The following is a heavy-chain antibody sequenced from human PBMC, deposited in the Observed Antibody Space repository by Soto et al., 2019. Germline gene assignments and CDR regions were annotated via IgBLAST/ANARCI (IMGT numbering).Heavy chain of an antibody. CDR1: VFTFSSYA. J-gene: IGHJ5*02. D-gene: IGHD1-7*01. V-gene: IGHV3-23*01. CDR2: ISGSGGST. CDR3: AKDRVTGTTRPNWFDP. Sequence: GSLRLSGAASVFTFSSYAMSWVRQAPGKGLEWVSAISGSGGSTYYADSVKGRFTISRDNSKNTLYLQMNSLRAEDTAVYYCAKDRVTGTTRPNWFDPWGQGTLVTVSS.